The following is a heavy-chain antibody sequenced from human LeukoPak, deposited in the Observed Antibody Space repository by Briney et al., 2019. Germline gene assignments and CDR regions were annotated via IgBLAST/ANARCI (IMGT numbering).Heavy chain of an antibody. CDR3: ARPSPYSSSWYSLDDAFDI. CDR2: IYPGDSDT. Sequence: GESLKTSCKGSGYSFTSYWIGWVRQMPGKGLEWMGIIYPGDSDTRYSPSFQGQVTISADKSISTAYLQWSSLKASDTAMYYCARPSPYSSSWYSLDDAFDIWGQGTMVTVSS. V-gene: IGHV5-51*01. CDR1: GYSFTSYW. D-gene: IGHD6-13*01. J-gene: IGHJ3*02.